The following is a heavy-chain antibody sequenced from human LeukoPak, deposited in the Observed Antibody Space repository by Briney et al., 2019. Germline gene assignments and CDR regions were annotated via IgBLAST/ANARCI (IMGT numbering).Heavy chain of an antibody. Sequence: GGSLRLSCAVSGFTFSNYWMAWVRQAPGKGLEWVANIKQDGSEKYYVDSVKGRFTISRDNAKNSLYLQMNSLRAEDTAVYYCARDSGTYGYYMDVWGKGTTVTVSS. CDR1: GFTFSNYW. V-gene: IGHV3-7*01. J-gene: IGHJ6*04. D-gene: IGHD1-26*01. CDR3: ARDSGTYGYYMDV. CDR2: IKQDGSEK.